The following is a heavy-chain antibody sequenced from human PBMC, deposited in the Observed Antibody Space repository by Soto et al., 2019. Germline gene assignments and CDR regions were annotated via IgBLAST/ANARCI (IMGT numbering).Heavy chain of an antibody. CDR3: ARHQGGITVFGLVHPLFDY. CDR1: GGSISSSTYY. J-gene: IGHJ4*02. CDR2: ISYSGST. D-gene: IGHD3-3*01. Sequence: QLQLQESGPGLVKPSETLSLTCTVSGGSISSSTYYWGWIRQPPGKGLAWIGSISYSGSTYYNPSLKSRVAISVDTSKNQFSLKLSSVTAADTAVYYCARHQGGITVFGLVHPLFDYWGQGTLVTVSS. V-gene: IGHV4-39*01.